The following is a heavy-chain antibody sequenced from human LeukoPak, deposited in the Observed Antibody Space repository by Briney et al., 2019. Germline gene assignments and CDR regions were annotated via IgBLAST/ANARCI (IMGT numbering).Heavy chain of an antibody. CDR2: INWNGGST. Sequence: GGSLRLSCAASGFTFDDYGMSWVRQAPGKGLEWVSGINWNGGSTGYADSVKGRFTISRDNAKNSLYLQMNSLRAEDTALYYCARELRHYDSSYFDYWGQGTLVTVSS. V-gene: IGHV3-20*04. J-gene: IGHJ4*02. D-gene: IGHD3-22*01. CDR3: ARELRHYDSSYFDY. CDR1: GFTFDDYG.